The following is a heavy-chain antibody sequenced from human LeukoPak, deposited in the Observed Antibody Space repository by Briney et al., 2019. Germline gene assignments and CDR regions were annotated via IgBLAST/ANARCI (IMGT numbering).Heavy chain of an antibody. CDR3: ARGSYSNYDY. CDR2: IYSGGST. CDR1: GFTFSGHT. Sequence: GGSLRLSCAASGFTFSGHTMNWVRQAPGKGLEWVSVIYSGGSTYYADSVKGRFTISRDNSKNTLYLQMNSLRAEDTAVYYCARGSYSNYDYWGQGTLVTVSS. V-gene: IGHV3-66*01. D-gene: IGHD4-11*01. J-gene: IGHJ4*02.